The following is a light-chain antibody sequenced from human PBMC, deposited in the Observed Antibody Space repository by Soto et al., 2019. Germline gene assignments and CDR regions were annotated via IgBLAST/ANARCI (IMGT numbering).Light chain of an antibody. CDR2: DAS. V-gene: IGKV1-9*01. CDR3: QHLNSYPLT. CDR1: QSISSY. Sequence: DIQMTQSPSSLSASVGDRVAITCRASQSISSYLNWYQQKPGKAPKLLIYDASTLKSGVPSRFSGSGSGTEFSLTISNLQPEDFATYYCQHLNSYPLTFGGGTKVDIK. J-gene: IGKJ4*01.